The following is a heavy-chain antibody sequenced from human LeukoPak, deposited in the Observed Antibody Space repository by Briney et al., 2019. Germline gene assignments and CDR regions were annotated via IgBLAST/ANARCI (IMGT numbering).Heavy chain of an antibody. CDR1: GASINRGTHY. CDR2: VYATGNT. V-gene: IGHV4-61*02. D-gene: IGHD3-22*01. CDR3: ARDRSYYSDTGADY. Sequence: SETLSLTCTVSGASINRGTHYWSWVRQAAGKRLEWLGRVYATGNTNYNPSLWSRLSISIDTSRNQFSLRLSSVTAADTAIYYCARDRSYYSDTGADYWGQGIMVIVSS. J-gene: IGHJ4*02.